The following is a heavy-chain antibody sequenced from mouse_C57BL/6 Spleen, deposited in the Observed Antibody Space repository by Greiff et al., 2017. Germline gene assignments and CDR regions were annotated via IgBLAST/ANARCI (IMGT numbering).Heavy chain of an antibody. V-gene: IGHV1-53*01. J-gene: IGHJ4*01. CDR1: GYTFTSYW. Sequence: QVQLQQPGTELVKPGASVKLSCKASGYTFTSYWMHWVKQRPGQGLEWIGNINPSNGGTNYNEKFKSKATLTVEKSSSTAYMQLSSLTSEDSTFYYCARQNDGYYYAMVYWGQGTSVTVSS. CDR3: ARQNDGYYYAMVY. CDR2: INPSNGGT. D-gene: IGHD2-3*01.